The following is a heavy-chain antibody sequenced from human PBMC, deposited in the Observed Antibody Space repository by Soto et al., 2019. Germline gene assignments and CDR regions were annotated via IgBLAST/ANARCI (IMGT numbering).Heavy chain of an antibody. CDR2: IYWDDDK. CDR3: AHRYWAASGTRYYFDY. J-gene: IGHJ4*02. D-gene: IGHD6-13*01. V-gene: IGHV2-5*02. CDR1: GFSFTTDGMG. Sequence: QITLKESGPPLVKPTQTLTLTCTFSGFSFTTDGMGVGWIRQPPGKALEWLALIYWDDDKRYSPSLKSRLTITKDASRNQVVLTLTNMDPADTATYYCAHRYWAASGTRYYFDYWGQGTLVTVSS.